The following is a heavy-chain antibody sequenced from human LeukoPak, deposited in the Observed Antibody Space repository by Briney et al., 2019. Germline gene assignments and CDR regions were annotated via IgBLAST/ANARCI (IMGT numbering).Heavy chain of an antibody. Sequence: ASVKVSCKASGYTFTGSYMHWVRQAPGQGLEWMGWINPNSGVTKYAQKFQGRVTMTSDTSISTAYMELRRLRSDDTAVYYCARRWSSSSHWFDPWGQGTLVTVSS. J-gene: IGHJ5*02. CDR1: GYTFTGSY. V-gene: IGHV1-2*02. CDR3: ARRWSSSSHWFDP. D-gene: IGHD6-6*01. CDR2: INPNSGVT.